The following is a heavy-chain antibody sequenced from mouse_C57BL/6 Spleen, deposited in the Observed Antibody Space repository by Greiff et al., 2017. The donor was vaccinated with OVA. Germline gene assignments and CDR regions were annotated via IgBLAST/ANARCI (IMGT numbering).Heavy chain of an antibody. V-gene: IGHV8-8*01. J-gene: IGHJ4*01. CDR2: IWWDDDK. Sequence: QVQLKESGPGILQPSQTLSLTCSFSGFSLSTFGMGVGWIRQPSGKGLEWLAHIWWDDDKYYNPALKSRLTISKDTSKNQVFLKIANVDTADTATYYCARNHYGNYFYAMDYWGQGTSVTVSS. CDR1: GFSLSTFGMG. CDR3: ARNHYGNYFYAMDY. D-gene: IGHD2-1*01.